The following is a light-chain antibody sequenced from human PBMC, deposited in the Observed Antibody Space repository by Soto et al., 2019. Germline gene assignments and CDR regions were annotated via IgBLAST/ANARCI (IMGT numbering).Light chain of an antibody. J-gene: IGKJ2*01. Sequence: EILLTQSPGTLSLSPGERATLSCRASQSVSSTYLAWYQLKPGQPPRLLIYASSSRASGIPDRFSGSGSGTDCTLTISRVEPEDVAVFYCQQYGNSPPYTFGPGTKLEIK. CDR1: QSVSSTY. CDR3: QQYGNSPPYT. V-gene: IGKV3-20*01. CDR2: ASS.